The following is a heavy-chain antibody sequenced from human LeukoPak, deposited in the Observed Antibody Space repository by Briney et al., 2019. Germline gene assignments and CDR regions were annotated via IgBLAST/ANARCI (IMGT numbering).Heavy chain of an antibody. D-gene: IGHD3-3*01. V-gene: IGHV4-39*01. Sequence: SETLSLTCTVSGGSISSSSYYWGWIRQPPGKGLEWIGSIYYSGSTYYNPSLKSRVTISVDTSKNQFSLKLSSVTAADTAVYYCAIIGVVSETDYWGQGTLVTVSS. CDR1: GGSISSSSYY. CDR3: AIIGVVSETDY. J-gene: IGHJ4*02. CDR2: IYYSGST.